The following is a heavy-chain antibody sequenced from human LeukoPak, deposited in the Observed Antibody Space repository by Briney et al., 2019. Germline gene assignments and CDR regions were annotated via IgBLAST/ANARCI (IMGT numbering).Heavy chain of an antibody. CDR3: ARALPRLRFLEWFSSGMDV. Sequence: PGGSLRLSCAASGFTFSSYAMSWVRQAPGKGLEWVAVISYDGSNKYYADSVKGRFTISRDNSKNTLYLQMNSLRAEDTAVYYCARALPRLRFLEWFSSGMDVWGQGTTVTVSS. CDR1: GFTFSSYA. D-gene: IGHD3-3*01. J-gene: IGHJ6*02. V-gene: IGHV3-30-3*01. CDR2: ISYDGSNK.